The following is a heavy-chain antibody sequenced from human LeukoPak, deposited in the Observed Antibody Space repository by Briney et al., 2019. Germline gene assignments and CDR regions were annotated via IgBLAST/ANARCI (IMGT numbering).Heavy chain of an antibody. V-gene: IGHV4-30-2*01. J-gene: IGHJ4*02. CDR1: GGSISSGGYS. CDR2: IYHSGST. Sequence: PSETLSLTCAVSGGSISSGGYSWSWIRQPPGKGLEWIGYIYHSGSTYYNPSLKSRVTISVDTSKNQFSLKLSSVTAADTAVYYCARGVSIAARSYDLPTFFDYWGQGNLVTVSS. CDR3: ARGVSIAARSYDLPTFFDY. D-gene: IGHD6-6*01.